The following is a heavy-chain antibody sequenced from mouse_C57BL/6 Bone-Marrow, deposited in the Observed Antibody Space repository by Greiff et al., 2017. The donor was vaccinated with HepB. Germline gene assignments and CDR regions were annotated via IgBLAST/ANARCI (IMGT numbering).Heavy chain of an antibody. Sequence: QVQLQQPGAELVRPGSSVKLSCKASGYTFTSYWMHWVKQRPIQGLEWIGNIDPSDSETHYNQKFKDKATLTVDKSSSPAYMQLSSLTSEDSAVYYCARNYYYGSSPYYAMDYWGQGTSVTVSS. CDR3: ARNYYYGSSPYYAMDY. J-gene: IGHJ4*01. V-gene: IGHV1-52*01. D-gene: IGHD1-1*01. CDR2: IDPSDSET. CDR1: GYTFTSYW.